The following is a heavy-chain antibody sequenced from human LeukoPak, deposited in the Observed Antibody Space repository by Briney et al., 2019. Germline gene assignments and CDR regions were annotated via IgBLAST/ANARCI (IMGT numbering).Heavy chain of an antibody. CDR1: GIMFNTYQ. Sequence: PGGSLRLSCVVSGIMFNTYQMTWVRQAPGKGLEWVSYISDTGSINNADSVKGRFNISRDNPKNSLYLQMNSLRVEDTAVYYCASASSHGFEYWGQGTLVTVSS. CDR2: ISDTGSI. D-gene: IGHD2-2*01. J-gene: IGHJ4*02. V-gene: IGHV3-48*03. CDR3: ASASSHGFEY.